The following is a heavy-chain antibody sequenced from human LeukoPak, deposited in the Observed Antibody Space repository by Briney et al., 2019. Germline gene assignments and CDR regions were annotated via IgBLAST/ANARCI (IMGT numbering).Heavy chain of an antibody. V-gene: IGHV4-4*02. CDR2: IYHGGSI. Sequence: SETLSLTCAVSGGSISSTNWWSWVRQPPGKGLEWIGEIYHGGSINYSPSLKRRVTISLDKSKNQFSLKLTSVTAADMAVYYCARDRWMDYWGQGTLVTVSS. CDR1: GGSISSTNW. J-gene: IGHJ4*02. CDR3: ARDRWMDY. D-gene: IGHD2-2*03.